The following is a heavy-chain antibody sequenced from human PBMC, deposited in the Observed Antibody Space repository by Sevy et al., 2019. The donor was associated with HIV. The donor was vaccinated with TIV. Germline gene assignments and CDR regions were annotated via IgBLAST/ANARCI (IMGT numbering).Heavy chain of an antibody. V-gene: IGHV3-48*01. CDR3: ARDGNGLFDY. D-gene: IGHD2-8*01. CDR2: ISSSSSTI. J-gene: IGHJ4*02. CDR1: GFTFSSYN. Sequence: GGSLRLSCAASGFTFSSYNMNWVRQAPGKGLEWVSYISSSSSTIYYADSVKGRFTISRDNAKNSLYLQMYSLRAEDTAVYYCARDGNGLFDYWGQGTLVTVSS.